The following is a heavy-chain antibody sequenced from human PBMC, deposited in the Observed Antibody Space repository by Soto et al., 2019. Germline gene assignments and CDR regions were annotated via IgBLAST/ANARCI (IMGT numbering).Heavy chain of an antibody. J-gene: IGHJ4*02. D-gene: IGHD1-26*01. CDR3: ARRHPVGALDY. Sequence: QLQLQESGPGLVKPSETLSLTCIVSCGTISSSSYYWGWIRQPPGKGLEWIGNIFYSGPTYYNPSLKSRVTISVDTSKNQFALKLSSVTAEDTDVYYCARRHPVGALDYRGQGTLVTVSS. CDR1: CGTISSSSYY. CDR2: IFYSGPT. V-gene: IGHV4-39*01.